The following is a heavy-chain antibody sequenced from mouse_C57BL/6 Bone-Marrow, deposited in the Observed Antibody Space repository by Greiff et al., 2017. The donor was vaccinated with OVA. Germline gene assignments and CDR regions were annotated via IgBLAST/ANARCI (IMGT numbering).Heavy chain of an antibody. J-gene: IGHJ3*01. D-gene: IGHD2-2*01. V-gene: IGHV2-2*01. Sequence: VQLQQSGPGLVQPSQSLSITCTVSGFSLTSYGVHWVRQSPGKGLEWLGVIWSGGSTDYYAAFISRLSISKDNSKSQVFFKMNSLQADETAIYYCARKNGDDVWFAYWGQGTLVTVSA. CDR3: ARKNGDDVWFAY. CDR1: GFSLTSYG. CDR2: IWSGGST.